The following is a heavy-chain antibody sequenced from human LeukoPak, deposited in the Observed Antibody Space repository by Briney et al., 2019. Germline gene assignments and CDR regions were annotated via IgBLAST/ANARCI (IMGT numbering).Heavy chain of an antibody. CDR2: ISYDGSNK. Sequence: PGGSLRLSCAASGFTFSSYSMNWVRQAPGKGLEWVAVISYDGSNKYYADSVKGRFTISRDNSKNTLYLQMNSLRAEDTAVYYCARVSDYVWGSYRHFDYWGQGTLVTVSS. D-gene: IGHD3-16*02. V-gene: IGHV3-30*03. J-gene: IGHJ4*02. CDR1: GFTFSSYS. CDR3: ARVSDYVWGSYRHFDY.